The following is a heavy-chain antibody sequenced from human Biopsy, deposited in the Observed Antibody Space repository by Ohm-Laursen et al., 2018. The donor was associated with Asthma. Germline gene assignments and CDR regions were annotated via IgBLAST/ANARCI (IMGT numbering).Heavy chain of an antibody. CDR1: GFTFHNYV. D-gene: IGHD3-3*01. J-gene: IGHJ4*02. Sequence: SLRLSCAASGFTFHNYVMHWVRQAPGKGLEWVAVGGSYYDGGLKYYADSVNGRFTVYRDDSKNTLYLKMNSLRPNDTAVYYCARDVMEWYLHGFDFWGQGTLVTVSS. V-gene: IGHV3-30*04. CDR2: GGSYYDGGLK. CDR3: ARDVMEWYLHGFDF.